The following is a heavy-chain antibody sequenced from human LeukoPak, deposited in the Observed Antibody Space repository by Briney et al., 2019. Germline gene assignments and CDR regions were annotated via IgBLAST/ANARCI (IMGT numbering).Heavy chain of an antibody. Sequence: GGSLRLSCVASGFTVSSNHMSWVRQAPGKGLVWVSRINSDGSSTSYADSVKGRFTISRDNAKNTVYPQMNSLRAEDTAVYYRATSRTFDYWGQGTLVTVSS. V-gene: IGHV3-74*01. J-gene: IGHJ4*02. CDR3: ATSRTFDY. CDR2: INSDGSST. CDR1: GFTVSSNH.